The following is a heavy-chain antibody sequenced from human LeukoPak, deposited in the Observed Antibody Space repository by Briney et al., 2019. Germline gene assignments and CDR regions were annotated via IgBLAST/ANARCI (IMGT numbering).Heavy chain of an antibody. D-gene: IGHD5-12*01. V-gene: IGHV4-59*01. Sequence: PSETLSLTCTVSGGSISSYYWSWIRQPPGGGLEWIGYIYYSGSTNYNPSLKRRVTISLATSKSQFSLKLRAVTAAHTAVYYCARSGLDSRYYFGMDVWGQGTTVTVSS. CDR3: ARSGLDSRYYFGMDV. CDR1: GGSISSYY. CDR2: IYYSGST. J-gene: IGHJ6*02.